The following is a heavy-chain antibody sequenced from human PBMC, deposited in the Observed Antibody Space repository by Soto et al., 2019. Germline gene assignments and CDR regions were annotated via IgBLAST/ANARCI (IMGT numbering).Heavy chain of an antibody. CDR3: ARGGSSCYSLNCFDP. CDR2: ISSSSSTI. D-gene: IGHD2-21*01. J-gene: IGHJ5*02. V-gene: IGHV3-48*01. CDR1: GFTFSSYS. Sequence: PGGSLRLSCAASGFTFSSYSMNWVRQAPGKGLEWLSYISSSSSTIYYADSVKGRFTISRDNAKNSLYLQMNSLRAEDTAVYYCARGGSSCYSLNCFDPWGQGTLVTVSS.